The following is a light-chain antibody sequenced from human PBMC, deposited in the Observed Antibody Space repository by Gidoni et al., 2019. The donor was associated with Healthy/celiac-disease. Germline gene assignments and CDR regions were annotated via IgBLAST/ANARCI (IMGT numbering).Light chain of an antibody. J-gene: IGKJ5*01. CDR3: QKYNSAPIT. V-gene: IGKV1-27*01. CDR1: QGVSNY. CDR2: AAS. Sequence: DIQMTQSPSTLSASVGDRVTITCRARQGVSNYLAWDQQKPGKVPKLLIYAASPLPSGVPSRFSGGGAGTDFTLTITGLQPEDVATYYCQKYNSAPITFGQGTRLEIK.